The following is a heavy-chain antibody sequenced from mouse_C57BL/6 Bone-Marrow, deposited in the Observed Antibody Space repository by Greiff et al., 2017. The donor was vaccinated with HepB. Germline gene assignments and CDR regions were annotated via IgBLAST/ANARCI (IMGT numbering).Heavy chain of an antibody. CDR3: ARHGGLRRGVFAY. V-gene: IGHV5-9*01. Sequence: EVMLVESGGGLVKPGGSLKLSCAASGFTFSSYTMSWVRQTPEKRLEWVATISGGGGNTYYPDSVKGRFTISRDNAKNTLYLQMSSLRSEDTALYYCARHGGLRRGVFAYWGQGTLVTVSA. CDR2: ISGGGGNT. D-gene: IGHD2-2*01. CDR1: GFTFSSYT. J-gene: IGHJ3*01.